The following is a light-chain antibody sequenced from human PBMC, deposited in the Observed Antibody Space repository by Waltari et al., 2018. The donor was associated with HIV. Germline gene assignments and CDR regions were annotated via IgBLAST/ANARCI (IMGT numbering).Light chain of an antibody. J-gene: IGLJ3*02. V-gene: IGLV3-21*02. CDR1: NLGRKS. CDR2: DGS. Sequence: SYVLTQPPSVSVAPGQPATITCCAHNLGRKSVPWYQQNAGQSPVLVVYDGSVRPSGTPERISGSKFGNTATLTISGVEAGDEADYYCHVWDSDTKHVLFGGGTKLTVL. CDR3: HVWDSDTKHVL.